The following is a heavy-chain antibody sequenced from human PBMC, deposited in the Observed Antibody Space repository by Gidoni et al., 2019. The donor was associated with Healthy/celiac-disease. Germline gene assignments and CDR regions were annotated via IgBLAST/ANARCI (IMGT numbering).Heavy chain of an antibody. D-gene: IGHD2-8*02. CDR1: GFTFDDYA. V-gene: IGHV3-9*01. CDR2: ISWNSGSI. CDR3: AKYWNTGGYYYYGMDV. Sequence: EVQLVEAGGGLVQRGRSLRLSCAASGFTFDDYARHWVRQAPGKGLEWVSGISWNSGSIGYADSVKGRFTISRDNAKNSLYLQMNSLRAEDTALYYCAKYWNTGGYYYYGMDVWGQGTTVTVSS. J-gene: IGHJ6*02.